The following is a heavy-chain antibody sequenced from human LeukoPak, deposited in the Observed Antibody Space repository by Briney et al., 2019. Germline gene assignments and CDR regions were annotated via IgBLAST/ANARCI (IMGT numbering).Heavy chain of an antibody. J-gene: IGHJ4*02. V-gene: IGHV3-48*03. CDR1: GFTFSSYE. D-gene: IGHD4-17*01. Sequence: GGSLRLSCAASGFTFSSYEMNWVRQAPGKGLEWVSYISSSGSTIYYADSVKGRFTISRDNAKNSLYLQMNSLRAEDTAVYYCARDAPVNYFDYWGQGTLVTVSS. CDR3: ARDAPVNYFDY. CDR2: ISSSGSTI.